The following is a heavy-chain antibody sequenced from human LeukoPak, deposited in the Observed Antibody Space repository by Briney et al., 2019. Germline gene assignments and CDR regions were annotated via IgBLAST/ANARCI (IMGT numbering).Heavy chain of an antibody. D-gene: IGHD3-22*01. V-gene: IGHV3-30*18. CDR3: AKEYYYDSSGYYSRPSWNAFDI. J-gene: IGHJ3*02. CDR2: ISYDGSNK. Sequence: GGSLRLSCAASGFTFNSYGMHWVRQAPGKGLEWVAVISYDGSNKYYADSVKGRFTISRDNSKNTLYLQMNSLRAEDTAVYYCAKEYYYDSSGYYSRPSWNAFDIWGQGTMVTVSS. CDR1: GFTFNSYG.